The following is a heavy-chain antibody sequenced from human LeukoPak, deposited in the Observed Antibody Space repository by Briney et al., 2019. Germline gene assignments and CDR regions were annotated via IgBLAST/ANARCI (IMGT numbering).Heavy chain of an antibody. D-gene: IGHD4-17*01. V-gene: IGHV4-4*07. J-gene: IGHJ4*02. CDR1: NGSISIYY. Sequence: SETLSLTRTVSNGSISIYYWSWVRQPAGKGLEWIGRISASGSTNYNPSLKSRVTMSLDTSKNQFSLKLSSVTAADTAVYYCAREITVTRPFDYWGPGTLVTVSS. CDR3: AREITVTRPFDY. CDR2: ISASGST.